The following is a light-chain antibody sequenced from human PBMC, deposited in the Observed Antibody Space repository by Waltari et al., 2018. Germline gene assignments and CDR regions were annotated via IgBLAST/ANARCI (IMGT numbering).Light chain of an antibody. V-gene: IGKV2-30*02. J-gene: IGKJ1*01. CDR2: KVS. Sequence: VVMTQSPLSLPVTLGQPASISCRSSQSLVHSDGNTSLNWFQQRPGQSPRRLIYKVSNRDSGVPDRFSGSGSGTDFTLTISRVEAEDVGVYYCMQGTHWPRTFGQGTRVEIK. CDR1: QSLVHSDGNTS. CDR3: MQGTHWPRT.